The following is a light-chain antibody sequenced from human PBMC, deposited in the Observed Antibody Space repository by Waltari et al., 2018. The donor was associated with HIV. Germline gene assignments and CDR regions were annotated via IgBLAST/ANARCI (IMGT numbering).Light chain of an antibody. V-gene: IGLV2-14*01. CDR2: DVS. CDR1: SSDVVGYNY. J-gene: IGLJ1*01. CDR3: SSYTSSSSYV. Sequence: QSALTQPASVSGSPGQSITISCTGTSSDVVGYNYVSGYQQHPGKAPKLMIYDVSKRPSWVSNRFSGSRSGNTASLTISGLQAEDEADYYCSSYTSSSSYVFGTGTKVTVL.